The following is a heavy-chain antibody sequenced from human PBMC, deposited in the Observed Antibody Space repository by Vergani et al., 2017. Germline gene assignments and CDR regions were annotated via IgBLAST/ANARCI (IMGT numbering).Heavy chain of an antibody. V-gene: IGHV1-69*12. CDR3: AGGSSGYYDYYYYGMDV. D-gene: IGHD3-22*01. CDR1: GGTFSSYA. CDR2: IIPIFGTA. Sequence: QVQLVQSGAEVKKPGSSVKVSCKASGGTFSSYAISWVRQPPGQGLEWMGGIIPIFGTANYAQKFQGRVTITADESTSTAYMELSSLRSEDTAVYYCAGGSSGYYDYYYYGMDVWGQGTTVTVSS. J-gene: IGHJ6*02.